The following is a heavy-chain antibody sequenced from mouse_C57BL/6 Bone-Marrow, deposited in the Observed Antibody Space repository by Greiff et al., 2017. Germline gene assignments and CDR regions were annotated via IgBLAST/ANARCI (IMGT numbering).Heavy chain of an antibody. CDR2: IDPSDSYT. D-gene: IGHD1-1*01. Sequence: QVQLKQPGAELVKPGASVKLSCKASGYTFTSYWMQWVKQRPGQGLEWIGEIDPSDSYTNYNQKFKGKATLTVDTSSSTAYMQLSSLTSEDSAVYYCARPITTVVATKDYAMDYWGQGTSVTVSS. J-gene: IGHJ4*01. CDR3: ARPITTVVATKDYAMDY. V-gene: IGHV1-50*01. CDR1: GYTFTSYW.